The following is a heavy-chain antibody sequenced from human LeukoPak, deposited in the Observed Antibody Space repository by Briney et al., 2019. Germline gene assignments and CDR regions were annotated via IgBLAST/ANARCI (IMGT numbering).Heavy chain of an antibody. D-gene: IGHD1-14*01. CDR1: GFTVSSNY. CDR2: IYSGGST. V-gene: IGHV3-53*01. CDR3: ASSLVNQFDY. Sequence: TGGSLRLSCAASGFTVSSNYMSWVRQAPGKGLEWVSVIYSGGSTYYADSVKGRFTISRDNSKNTLYLQMNSLRAEDTAVYYCASSLVNQFDYWGQGTLVTVSS. J-gene: IGHJ4*02.